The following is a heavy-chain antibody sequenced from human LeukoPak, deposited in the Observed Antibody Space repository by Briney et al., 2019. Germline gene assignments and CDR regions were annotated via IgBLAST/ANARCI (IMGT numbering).Heavy chain of an antibody. V-gene: IGHV3-30*02. J-gene: IGHJ6*02. CDR3: AKDSRYGSGPFYYYYYGMDV. CDR1: GFTFSSYG. Sequence: GGSLRLSCAASGFTFSSYGMHWVRQAPGKGLEWVAFIWYDGSNKYYADSVKGRFTISRDNSKNTLYLQMNSLRAEDTAVYYCAKDSRYGSGPFYYYYYGMDVWGQGTTVTVSS. CDR2: IWYDGSNK. D-gene: IGHD3-10*01.